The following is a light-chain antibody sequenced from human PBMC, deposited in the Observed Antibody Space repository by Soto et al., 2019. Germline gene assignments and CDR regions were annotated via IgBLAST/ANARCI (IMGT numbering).Light chain of an antibody. CDR1: QSVSSSY. CDR2: GAS. V-gene: IGKV3-20*01. Sequence: IVLTQSPGTLSLSPRERATLSCRASQSVSSSYLAWYQQKPGQAPRLLIYGASSRATGIPDRFSGSGSGTDFTLTISRLEPEDFAVYYCQQYGSSPRTFGQGTRWISN. CDR3: QQYGSSPRT. J-gene: IGKJ1*01.